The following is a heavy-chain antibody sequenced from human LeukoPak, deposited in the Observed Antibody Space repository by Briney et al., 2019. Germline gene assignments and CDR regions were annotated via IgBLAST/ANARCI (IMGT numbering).Heavy chain of an antibody. Sequence: GGSLILSCAASGFTFSSYAMSWVRQAPGKGLEWVSTFSGISTTSYADAVKGRVTISRDNSKNTLYLQMDSLRAEDTAVYYCAKLRQWQPQRYFFEYWGQGALVTVAS. J-gene: IGHJ4*02. CDR1: GFTFSSYA. CDR3: AKLRQWQPQRYFFEY. D-gene: IGHD6-19*01. CDR2: FSGISTT. V-gene: IGHV3-23*01.